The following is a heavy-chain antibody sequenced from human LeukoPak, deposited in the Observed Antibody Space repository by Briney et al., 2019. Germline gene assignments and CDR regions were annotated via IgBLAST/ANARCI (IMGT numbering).Heavy chain of an antibody. CDR2: INHSGST. CDR1: GGSFSGYY. J-gene: IGHJ3*02. CDR3: ARGPRLYYYGSGSFQSAFDI. Sequence: SETLSLTCAVYGGSFSGYYWSWIRQPPGKGLEWIGEINHSGSTNYNPSLKSRVTISVDTSKNQFSLKLSSVTAADTAVYYCARGPRLYYYGSGSFQSAFDIWGQGTMVTVSS. V-gene: IGHV4-34*01. D-gene: IGHD3-10*01.